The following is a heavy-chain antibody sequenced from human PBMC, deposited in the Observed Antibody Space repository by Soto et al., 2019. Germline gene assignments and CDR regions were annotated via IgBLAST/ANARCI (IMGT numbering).Heavy chain of an antibody. J-gene: IGHJ6*02. D-gene: IGHD2-8*01. Sequence: QVQLVQSGAEVKKPGSSVKVSCKACGGTFSSYAINWVRQAPGQGLEWMGGIIPFFGTTSYAQKFQGRVTITADASTSTVYMELSSLTSEDTALYYCSTSVYCTFTTCYYYYGLDVWGQGTTVTVSS. CDR3: STSVYCTFTTCYYYYGLDV. CDR1: GGTFSSYA. CDR2: IIPFFGTT. V-gene: IGHV1-69*01.